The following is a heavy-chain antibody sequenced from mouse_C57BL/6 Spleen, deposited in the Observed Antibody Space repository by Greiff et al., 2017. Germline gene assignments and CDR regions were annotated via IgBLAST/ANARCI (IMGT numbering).Heavy chain of an antibody. CDR1: GFSLTSYG. Sequence: VKLMESGPGLVAPSQSLSITCTVSGFSLTSYGVHWVRQPPGKGLEWLVVIWSDGSTTYNSALKSRLSISKDNSKSQVFLKMNSLQTDDTAMYYCARHRGYDGAFDYWGQGTTLTASS. CDR2: IWSDGST. CDR3: ARHRGYDGAFDY. J-gene: IGHJ2*01. D-gene: IGHD2-2*01. V-gene: IGHV2-6-1*01.